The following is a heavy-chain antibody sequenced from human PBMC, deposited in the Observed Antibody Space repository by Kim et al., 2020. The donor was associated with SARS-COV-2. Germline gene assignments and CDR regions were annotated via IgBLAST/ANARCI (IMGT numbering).Heavy chain of an antibody. V-gene: IGHV1-3*01. CDR2: INAGKGNT. Sequence: ASVKVSCKASGYTFSTYAIHWVRQAPGQRPEWMGWINAGKGNTKYSQKLQDRVTFTWDTSASTAFMELSSLTSDDTAVYYCARSAILGLPSRHFDHWGQGTPVTVSS. J-gene: IGHJ3*01. D-gene: IGHD2-15*01. CDR1: GYTFSTYA. CDR3: ARSAILGLPSRHFDH.